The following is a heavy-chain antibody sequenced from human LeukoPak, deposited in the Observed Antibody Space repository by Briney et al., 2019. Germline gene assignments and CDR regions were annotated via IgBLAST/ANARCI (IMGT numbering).Heavy chain of an antibody. CDR3: AKDRGGVDY. D-gene: IGHD3-16*01. CDR1: GFTFDDYS. CDR2: ISWDGGST. J-gene: IGHJ4*02. V-gene: IGHV3-43*01. Sequence: GGSPRLSCAASGFTFDDYSMLWVRQGPGKGLEWVSVISWDGGSTSYADSVKGRFTISRDNSKNSLYLQMNSLRSEDSALYYCAKDRGGVDYWGQGTLVTVSS.